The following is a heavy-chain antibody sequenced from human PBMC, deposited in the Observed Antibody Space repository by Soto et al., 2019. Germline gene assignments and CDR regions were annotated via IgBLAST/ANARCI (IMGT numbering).Heavy chain of an antibody. J-gene: IGHJ4*02. CDR1: GFTFNSYS. CDR3: ATERRDGYNPFDY. CDR2: ISSSSGYI. D-gene: IGHD5-12*01. Sequence: EVQLVESGGGLVKPGGSLRLSCAASGFTFNSYSMNWVRQAPGKGLEWVSSISSSSGYIHYADSVTGRFTISRDNAKNSLYLQMSSLRAEDTAVYYCATERRDGYNPFDYWGQGTLVTVSS. V-gene: IGHV3-21*02.